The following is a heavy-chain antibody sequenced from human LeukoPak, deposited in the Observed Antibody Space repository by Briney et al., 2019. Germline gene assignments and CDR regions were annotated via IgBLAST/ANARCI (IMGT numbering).Heavy chain of an antibody. Sequence: SETLPLTCTVSGGSISSYYWSWIRQPPGKGLEWIGYIYYSGSTNYNPSLKSRVTISVDTSKNQFSLRLSSVTAADTAVYYCARVDYGDSLDYWGQGTLDTVSS. CDR3: ARVDYGDSLDY. CDR1: GGSISSYY. V-gene: IGHV4-59*01. D-gene: IGHD4-17*01. CDR2: IYYSGST. J-gene: IGHJ4*02.